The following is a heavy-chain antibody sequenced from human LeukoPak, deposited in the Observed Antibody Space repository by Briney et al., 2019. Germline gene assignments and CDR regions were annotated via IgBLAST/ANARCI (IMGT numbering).Heavy chain of an antibody. CDR3: VRDLRSPNKY. Sequence: GGALRLSCAASGFTFSSYWMSWVRQAPGKGLEWVANIKQDGSEKYYVDSVKGRFTISRDNSWNTLYLQVSSLRGVDTAVYYCVRDLRSPNKYWGQGTLVTVSS. CDR1: GFTFSSYW. CDR2: IKQDGSEK. V-gene: IGHV3-7*03. J-gene: IGHJ4*02.